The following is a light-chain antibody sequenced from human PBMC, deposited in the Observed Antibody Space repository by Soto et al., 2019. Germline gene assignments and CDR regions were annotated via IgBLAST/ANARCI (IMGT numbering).Light chain of an antibody. J-gene: IGLJ1*01. CDR2: EGN. V-gene: IGLV2-23*01. CDR1: SSDVGSYNP. CDR3: CSYASSTTFI. Sequence: QAVLAQPASVSGAPGQSITISCTGTSSDVGSYNPVSWYQQHPGKAPKLMIYEGNKRPSGVSNRFSGSKSGNTASLTISGLQAEDEADYYCCSYASSTTFIFATGTKV.